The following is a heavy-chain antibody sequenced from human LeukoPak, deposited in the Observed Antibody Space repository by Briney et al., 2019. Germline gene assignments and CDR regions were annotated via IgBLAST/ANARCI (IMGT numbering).Heavy chain of an antibody. CDR1: GFTFSSYE. CDR2: ISSSASTI. CDR3: TTVEYASFDI. J-gene: IGHJ3*02. Sequence: GGSLRLSCAASGFTFSSYEMNWVRQAPGKGLDWVSYISSSASTIYYADSVKGRFTISRDDSKNTLYLQMNSLKSEDTAVYYCTTVEYASFDIWGQGTMLTVSS. V-gene: IGHV3-48*03. D-gene: IGHD2-2*01.